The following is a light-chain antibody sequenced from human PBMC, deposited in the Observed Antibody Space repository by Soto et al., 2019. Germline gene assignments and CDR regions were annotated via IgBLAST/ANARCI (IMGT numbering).Light chain of an antibody. CDR2: DAS. V-gene: IGKV1-5*01. Sequence: RMSQNPDNLSQCPGRRGTITHRASQSISNWLAWYQQIPGKAPKLLIYDASSLESGVPSRFSGSGSGTEFTLTISSLQPDDFATYYCQPYHSYSEAFGQGT. CDR3: QPYHSYSEA. CDR1: QSISNW. J-gene: IGKJ1*01.